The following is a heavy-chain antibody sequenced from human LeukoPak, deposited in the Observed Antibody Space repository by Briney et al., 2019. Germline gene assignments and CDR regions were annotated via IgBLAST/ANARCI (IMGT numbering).Heavy chain of an antibody. CDR2: FFRGGDT. D-gene: IGHD6-19*01. Sequence: PGGSLRLSCAASGFTVSSNYMSWARQAQGRGLEWDSVFFRGGDTYYGDSVKGRFTISRDDSKNTVYLQMNSLRAEDTAVYYCVRQSFTYNSGWYWVDHWGQGILVTVSS. J-gene: IGHJ5*02. CDR1: GFTVSSNY. CDR3: VRQSFTYNSGWYWVDH. V-gene: IGHV3-53*01.